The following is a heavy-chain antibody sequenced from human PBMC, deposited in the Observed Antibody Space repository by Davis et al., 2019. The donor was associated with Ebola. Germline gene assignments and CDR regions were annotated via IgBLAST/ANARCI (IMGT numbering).Heavy chain of an antibody. CDR2: INPSGGST. J-gene: IGHJ5*02. Sequence: ASVKVSCKASGYTFTSYYMHWVRQAPGQGLEWMGIINPSGGSTSYAQKFQGRVTMTRDTSTSTVYMELSSLRSEDTAVYYCARGYCSGGSCYSRWFDPWGQGTLVTVSS. V-gene: IGHV1-46*01. D-gene: IGHD2-15*01. CDR3: ARGYCSGGSCYSRWFDP. CDR1: GYTFTSYY.